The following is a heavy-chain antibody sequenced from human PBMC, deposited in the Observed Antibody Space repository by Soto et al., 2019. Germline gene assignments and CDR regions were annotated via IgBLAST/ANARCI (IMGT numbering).Heavy chain of an antibody. CDR1: GFTFSSYW. CDR3: AREPEGLDY. J-gene: IGHJ4*02. V-gene: IGHV3-7*01. Sequence: GGSLRLSCAASGFTFSSYWMSWVRQAPGKGLEWVANIKYDGSEKYYVDSVKGRFTISRDNAKNSLSLQMNSLRAEDMAVYYCAREPEGLDYWGPGTLVTVSS. CDR2: IKYDGSEK.